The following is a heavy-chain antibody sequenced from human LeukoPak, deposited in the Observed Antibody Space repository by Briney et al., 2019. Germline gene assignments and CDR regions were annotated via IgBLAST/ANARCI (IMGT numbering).Heavy chain of an antibody. V-gene: IGHV3-48*01. CDR2: ISSTSSAI. CDR3: ARLGYCSKTSCYPTDY. D-gene: IGHD2-2*01. J-gene: IGHJ4*02. CDR1: GFTLSTYN. Sequence: GGSLRLSCAASGFTLSTYNMNWVRQAPGKGLEWVSYISSTSSAIYYADSVKGRFTISRDNAKNSLYLQMNSLRVEDTAVYYCARLGYCSKTSCYPTDYWGQGTLVTASS.